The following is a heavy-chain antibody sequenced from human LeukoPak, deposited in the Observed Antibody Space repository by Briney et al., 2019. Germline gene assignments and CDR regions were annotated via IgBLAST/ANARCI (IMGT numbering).Heavy chain of an antibody. D-gene: IGHD2-2*02. CDR3: ARDEGYCSSTSCYRAWFDP. CDR2: INPNSGGT. Sequence: ASVKVSCKASGYTFTGYYMHWVRQAPGQGLEWMGWINPNSGGTNYAQKFQGRVTMTRDTSISTAYMELSRLRSDDTAVYYCARDEGYCSSTSCYRAWFDPWGQGILVTVSS. V-gene: IGHV1-2*02. CDR1: GYTFTGYY. J-gene: IGHJ5*02.